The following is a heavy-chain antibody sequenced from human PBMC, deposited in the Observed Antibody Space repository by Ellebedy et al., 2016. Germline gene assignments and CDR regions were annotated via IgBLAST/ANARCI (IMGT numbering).Heavy chain of an antibody. CDR2: IRSKAYGGTT. CDR3: TTSVSGSRYPHYFDY. V-gene: IGHV3-49*03. D-gene: IGHD3-9*01. J-gene: IGHJ4*02. Sequence: GESLKISCTASRFTFGYYDMSWFRQAPGKGLEWVGFIRSKAYGGTTEYAASVKGRFTISRDDSKSIAYLQMNSLKTEDTAVYYCTTSVSGSRYPHYFDYWGQGTLVTVSS. CDR1: RFTFGYYD.